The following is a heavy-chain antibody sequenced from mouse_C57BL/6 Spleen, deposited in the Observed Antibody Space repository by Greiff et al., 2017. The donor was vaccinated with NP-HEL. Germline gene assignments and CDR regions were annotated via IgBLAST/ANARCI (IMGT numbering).Heavy chain of an antibody. CDR3: ARRYDYDLYFDY. J-gene: IGHJ2*01. CDR2: INPNNGGT. CDR1: GYTFTDYN. Sequence: VQLKESGPELVKPGASVKIPCKASGYTFTDYNMDWVKQSHGKSLEWIGDINPNNGGTIYNQKFKGKATLTVDKSSSTAYMELRSLTSEDTAVYYCARRYDYDLYFDYWGQGTTLTVSS. V-gene: IGHV1-18*01. D-gene: IGHD2-4*01.